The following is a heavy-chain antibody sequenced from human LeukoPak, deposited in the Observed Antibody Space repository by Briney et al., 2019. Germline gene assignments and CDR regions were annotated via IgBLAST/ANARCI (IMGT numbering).Heavy chain of an antibody. Sequence: GRSLRLSCTASGFTFGDYAMSWFRQAPGKGLEWVGLIRSKAYGGTTEYAASVKGRFTISRDDSKSIAYLQMNSLKTEDTAVYYCTRDDDRYYYDSSGYLDYWGQGTLVTVSS. D-gene: IGHD3-22*01. V-gene: IGHV3-49*03. CDR3: TRDDDRYYYDSSGYLDY. CDR2: IRSKAYGGTT. J-gene: IGHJ4*02. CDR1: GFTFGDYA.